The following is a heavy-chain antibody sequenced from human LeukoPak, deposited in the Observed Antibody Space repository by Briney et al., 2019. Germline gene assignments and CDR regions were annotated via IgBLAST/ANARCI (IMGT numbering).Heavy chain of an antibody. CDR2: IYHSGST. Sequence: SETLSLTCTVSGYSISSGYYWGWIRQPPGKGLEWIGTIYHSGSTYYNPSLKSLVTVSVDTSKNQFSLKLSSVTAADTAMYYCVDIVVIPASIIFDYWGQGTLVTVSS. J-gene: IGHJ4*02. V-gene: IGHV4-38-2*02. D-gene: IGHD2-2*03. CDR3: VDIVVIPASIIFDY. CDR1: GYSISSGYY.